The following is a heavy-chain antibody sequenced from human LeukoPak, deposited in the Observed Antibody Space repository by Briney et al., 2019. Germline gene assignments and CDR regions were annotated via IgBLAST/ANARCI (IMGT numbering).Heavy chain of an antibody. CDR3: ARSKVPATGNWFDP. Sequence: PSQTLSPTCAVSGGSISSGGYSWSWIRQPPGKGLEWIGYIYHSGSTNYNPSLKSRVTISVDTSKSQFSLKLSSVTAADTAVYYCARSKVPATGNWFDPWGQGTLVTVSS. V-gene: IGHV4-30-2*01. J-gene: IGHJ5*02. CDR1: GGSISSGGYS. D-gene: IGHD2-21*02. CDR2: IYHSGST.